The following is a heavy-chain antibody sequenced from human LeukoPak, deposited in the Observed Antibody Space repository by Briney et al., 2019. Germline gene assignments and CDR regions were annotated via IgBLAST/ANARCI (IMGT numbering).Heavy chain of an antibody. D-gene: IGHD3-22*01. CDR3: ARGSGVTMIVDSFDY. V-gene: IGHV3-21*01. J-gene: IGHJ4*02. Sequence: GGSLRLSCAASGFTFSSYSMNWVRQAPGKWLDWVSSVSTSSIYIYYADSVKGRFTISRDNAKNSLFLQMNSLGAEDTAVYFCARGSGVTMIVDSFDYWGQGTLVTVSS. CDR1: GFTFSSYS. CDR2: VSTSSIYI.